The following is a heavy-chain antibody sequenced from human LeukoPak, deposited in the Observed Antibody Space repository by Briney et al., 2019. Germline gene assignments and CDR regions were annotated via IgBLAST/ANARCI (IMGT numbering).Heavy chain of an antibody. CDR2: ISSSGGST. J-gene: IGHJ4*02. V-gene: IGHV3-23*01. CDR1: GFTFSSYV. D-gene: IGHD6-13*01. CDR3: ARDVGFEQLVYDY. Sequence: GGSLRLSCAASGFTFSSYVMTWVRQAPGKGLEWVSGISSSGGSTYYADSVKGRFTISRDNSKNTLYLQMNSLRAEDTAVYYCARDVGFEQLVYDYWGQGTLVTVSS.